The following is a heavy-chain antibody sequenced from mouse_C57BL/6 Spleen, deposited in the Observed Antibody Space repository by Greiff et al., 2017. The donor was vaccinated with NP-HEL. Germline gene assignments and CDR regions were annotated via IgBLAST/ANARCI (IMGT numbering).Heavy chain of an antibody. D-gene: IGHD1-1*01. J-gene: IGHJ4*01. CDR3: ARGPTTVVATRAMDY. V-gene: IGHV1-81*01. CDR1: GYTFTSYG. CDR2: IYPRSGNT. Sequence: VQLQQSGAELARPGASVKLSCKASGYTFTSYGISWVKQRTGQGLEWIGEIYPRSGNTYYNEKFKGKATLTADKSSSTAYMELRSLTSEDSEVYFCARGPTTVVATRAMDYWGQGTSVTVYS.